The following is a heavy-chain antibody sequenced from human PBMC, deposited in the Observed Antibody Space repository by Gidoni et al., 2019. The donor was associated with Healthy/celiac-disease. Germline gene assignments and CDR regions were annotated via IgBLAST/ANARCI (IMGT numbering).Heavy chain of an antibody. D-gene: IGHD5-12*01. Sequence: EVQLVEPGGGLVQPGGSLRTSCEASGFTFISYSMNWVRQAPGKGLEWVSYISSSSSAIYYADSVKGRFPISRDNAKNSLYLQMNSLRDEDTAVYYCARDLEVATGLLDYWGQGTLVTVSS. J-gene: IGHJ4*02. CDR3: ARDLEVATGLLDY. CDR1: GFTFISYS. V-gene: IGHV3-48*02. CDR2: ISSSSSAI.